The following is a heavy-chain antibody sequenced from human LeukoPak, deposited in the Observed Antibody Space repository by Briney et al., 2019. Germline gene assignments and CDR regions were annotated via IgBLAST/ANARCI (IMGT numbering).Heavy chain of an antibody. D-gene: IGHD3-10*01. CDR2: FEPEDDET. Sequence: ASVKVSCKVFGYTLTELSMHWVRQAPGKGLEWMGGFEPEDDETIFAQKFQGRVTMTEDTSTDTAYVELSSLRSEDTAVYYCARSNYYGSGSYPDYWGQGTLVTVSS. J-gene: IGHJ4*02. V-gene: IGHV1-24*01. CDR3: ARSNYYGSGSYPDY. CDR1: GYTLTELS.